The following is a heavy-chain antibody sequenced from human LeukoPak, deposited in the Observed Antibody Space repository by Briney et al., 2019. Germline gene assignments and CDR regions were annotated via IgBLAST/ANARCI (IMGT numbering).Heavy chain of an antibody. Sequence: GGSLRLSCAASGFTFSNYWMHWVREAPGKGLVWVSRINIDGSTTINADSVKGRFTISRDNAKNTLYLQMSSLRAEDTAVYYCARDNFAGTFDIWGQGTMVTVTS. J-gene: IGHJ3*02. D-gene: IGHD3-9*01. V-gene: IGHV3-74*01. CDR2: INIDGSTT. CDR3: ARDNFAGTFDI. CDR1: GFTFSNYW.